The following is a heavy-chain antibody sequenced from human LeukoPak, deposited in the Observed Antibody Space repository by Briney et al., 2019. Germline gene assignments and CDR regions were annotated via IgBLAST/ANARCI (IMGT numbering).Heavy chain of an antibody. CDR1: GFIFSSYW. J-gene: IGHJ4*02. CDR2: IKEDGSEK. V-gene: IGHV3-7*01. Sequence: PGGSLRLSCAVSGFIFSSYWMTWVRQAPGKGLEWVANIKEDGSEKYYVDSVKGRFTISRDNAKSSLYLQMNSLRAEDTAVYYCARAFWSYSDHWGQGTLVTVSS. D-gene: IGHD3-3*01. CDR3: ARAFWSYSDH.